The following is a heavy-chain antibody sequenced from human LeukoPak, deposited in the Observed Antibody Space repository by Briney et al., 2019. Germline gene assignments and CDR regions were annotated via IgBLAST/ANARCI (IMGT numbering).Heavy chain of an antibody. Sequence: GGSLRLSCAGSGFTFSRNSMNWVRQAPGKGLEAVSSISSSSSYIYYADSVKGRFTISRDNAENSLYLQMNSLRAEDTAVYYCARGIDNYGYKFDYWGQGTLVTVSS. V-gene: IGHV3-21*06. J-gene: IGHJ4*02. CDR1: GFTFSRNS. D-gene: IGHD5-18*01. CDR2: ISSSSSYI. CDR3: ARGIDNYGYKFDY.